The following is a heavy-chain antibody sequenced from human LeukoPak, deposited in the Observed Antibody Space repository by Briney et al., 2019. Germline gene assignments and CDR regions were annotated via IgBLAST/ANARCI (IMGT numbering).Heavy chain of an antibody. CDR2: IYYSGST. V-gene: IGHV4-39*01. CDR1: GDSISSSSYY. Sequence: SETLSLTCSVSGDSISSSSYYWGWIRQPPGKGLEWIGSIYYSGSTYYNPSLKSRVTMSADTSKNQFSLKLSSVTAADTAVYYCARRTEYDEYFDYWGQGTLVTVSS. CDR3: ARRTEYDEYFDY. J-gene: IGHJ4*02. D-gene: IGHD2-8*02.